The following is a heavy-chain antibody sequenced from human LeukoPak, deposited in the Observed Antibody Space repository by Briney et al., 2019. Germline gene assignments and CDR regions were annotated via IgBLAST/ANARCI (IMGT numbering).Heavy chain of an antibody. CDR3: ARDRYRSAAMGSYYYYYGMDV. CDR1: GFTFSSYS. CDR2: ISSSSSYI. V-gene: IGHV3-21*05. Sequence: GALRLSCAASGFTFSSYSMNWVRQAPGKGLEWVSYISSSSSYIYYADSVKGRFTISRDNAKNSLYLQMNSLRAEDTAVYYCARDRYRSAAMGSYYYYYGMDVWGQGTTVTVSS. J-gene: IGHJ6*02. D-gene: IGHD2-2*01.